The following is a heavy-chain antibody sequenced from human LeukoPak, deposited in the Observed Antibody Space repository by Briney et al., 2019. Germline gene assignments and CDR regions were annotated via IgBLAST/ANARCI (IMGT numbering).Heavy chain of an antibody. J-gene: IGHJ4*02. CDR3: VFPGGTRPG. D-gene: IGHD6-6*01. CDR2: IRYDGSNK. Sequence: GESLRLSSAASGFTFSSYGMHWVRQAPGKGLEWVAFIRYDGSNKYYADSVKGRFTISRDNSKNTLYLQMNSLRAEDTAVYYCVFPGGTRPGWGQGTLVTVSS. V-gene: IGHV3-30*02. CDR1: GFTFSSYG.